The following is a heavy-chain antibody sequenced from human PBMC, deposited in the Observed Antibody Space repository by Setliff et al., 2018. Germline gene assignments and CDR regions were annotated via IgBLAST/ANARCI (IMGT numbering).Heavy chain of an antibody. D-gene: IGHD4-17*01. J-gene: IGHJ4*02. Sequence: KTSETLSLTCGVSGGGGSFSAYYWSWIRQPPGKGLEWIGEISPGGSTIYNPSLRSRVTMSVDTAKNRFSLNLTSVTAADTAVYYCARRHHTVTTNYFDYWGQGTLVTVSS. CDR2: ISPGGST. CDR1: GGGGSFSAYY. CDR3: ARRHHTVTTNYFDY. V-gene: IGHV4-34*01.